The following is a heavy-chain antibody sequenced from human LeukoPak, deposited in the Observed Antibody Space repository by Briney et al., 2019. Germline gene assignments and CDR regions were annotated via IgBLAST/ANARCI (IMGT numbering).Heavy chain of an antibody. Sequence: GASVKVSCKVSGYTLTELSMHWVRQAPGKGLEWMGGFDPEDGETIYAQKFQGRVTMTEDTSTDTAYMELSSLRSEDTAVYYCATSPKLELRSPDDPPLDYWGQGTLVTVSS. CDR2: FDPEDGET. CDR1: GYTLTELS. D-gene: IGHD1-7*01. CDR3: ATSPKLELRSPDDPPLDY. J-gene: IGHJ4*02. V-gene: IGHV1-24*01.